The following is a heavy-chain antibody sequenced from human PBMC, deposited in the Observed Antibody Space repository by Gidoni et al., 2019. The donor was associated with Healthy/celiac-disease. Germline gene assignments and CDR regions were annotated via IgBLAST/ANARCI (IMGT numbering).Heavy chain of an antibody. CDR1: GSTVSTNS. CDR3: ARDVGYGSGPDYYYYCGMDV. Sequence: EVQLVEYGGGLVQPGGSRRLPCAASGSTVSTNSMSWVRQAPGKGLERVVVIYSGGSSYYEDSVKGRFTIARDNSKNTMYLQMNSLRAENTAVYYCARDVGYGSGPDYYYYCGMDVWGQGTTVTVSS. CDR2: IYSGGSS. J-gene: IGHJ6*02. D-gene: IGHD3-10*01. V-gene: IGHV3-66*01.